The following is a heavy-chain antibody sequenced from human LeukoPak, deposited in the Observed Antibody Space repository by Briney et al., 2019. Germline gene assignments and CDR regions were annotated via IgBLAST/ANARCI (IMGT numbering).Heavy chain of an antibody. CDR3: ARGMYDYVWGSYRYAGAFDI. V-gene: IGHV1-69*06. Sequence: GASVKVSCKASGGTFSSYAISWVRQAPGQGLEWMGGIIPIFGTANYAQKFQGRVTITADKSTSTAYMELSSLRSEDTAVYYCARGMYDYVWGSYRYAGAFDIWGQGTMVTVSS. D-gene: IGHD3-16*02. CDR2: IIPIFGTA. CDR1: GGTFSSYA. J-gene: IGHJ3*02.